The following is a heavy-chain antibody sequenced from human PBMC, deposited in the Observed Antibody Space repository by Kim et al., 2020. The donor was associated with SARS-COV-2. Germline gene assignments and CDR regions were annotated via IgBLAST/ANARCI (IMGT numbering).Heavy chain of an antibody. Sequence: SQTLSLTCAISGDSVSSNSAAWNWIRQSPSRGLEWLGRTYYRSKWYNDYAVSVKSRITINPDTSKNQFSLQLNSVTPEDTAVYYCARGTGADGSGELFSYYYYGMDVWGQGTTVTVSS. J-gene: IGHJ6*02. CDR2: TYYRSKWYN. CDR3: ARGTGADGSGELFSYYYYGMDV. D-gene: IGHD3-16*01. CDR1: GDSVSSNSAA. V-gene: IGHV6-1*01.